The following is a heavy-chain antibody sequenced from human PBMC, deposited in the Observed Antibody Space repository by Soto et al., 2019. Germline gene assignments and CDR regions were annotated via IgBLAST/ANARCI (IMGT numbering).Heavy chain of an antibody. D-gene: IGHD3-3*01. CDR2: ISSSSSYI. Sequence: LRLSCAASGFTFSSYSMNWVRQAPGKGLEWVSSISSSSSYIYYADSVKGRFTISRDNAKNSLYLQMNSLRAEDTAVYYCASFLEWQLYYYYGMDVWGQGTTVTVSS. CDR3: ASFLEWQLYYYYGMDV. V-gene: IGHV3-21*01. CDR1: GFTFSSYS. J-gene: IGHJ6*02.